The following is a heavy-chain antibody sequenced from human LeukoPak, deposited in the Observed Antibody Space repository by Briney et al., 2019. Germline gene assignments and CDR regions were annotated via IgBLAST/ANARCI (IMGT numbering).Heavy chain of an antibody. D-gene: IGHD1-26*01. CDR1: GYTFTSYY. J-gene: IGHJ3*02. Sequence: ASVKVSCKASGYTFTSYYMHWVRQAPGQGLEWMGIIKPSGGSTSYAQKFQGRVTMTRDMSTSTVYMELSSLRSEDTAVYYCAREGSQKAAFDIWGQGTMVTVSS. V-gene: IGHV1-46*01. CDR2: IKPSGGST. CDR3: AREGSQKAAFDI.